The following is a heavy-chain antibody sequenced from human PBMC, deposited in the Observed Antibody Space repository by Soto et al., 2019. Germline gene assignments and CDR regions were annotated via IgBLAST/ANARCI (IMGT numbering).Heavy chain of an antibody. CDR2: IFHSGRT. D-gene: IGHD6-19*01. J-gene: IGHJ4*02. Sequence: PSETLSLPCSVCGASIISNDWWIWIRQTPGKGLEWIGEIFHSGRTNYSPSFKSRVTISVDTSKSQFSLEMASVTAADTAVYYCARANLRSGWTFDHWGQGSPVTVSS. V-gene: IGHV4-4*02. CDR1: GASIISNDW. CDR3: ARANLRSGWTFDH.